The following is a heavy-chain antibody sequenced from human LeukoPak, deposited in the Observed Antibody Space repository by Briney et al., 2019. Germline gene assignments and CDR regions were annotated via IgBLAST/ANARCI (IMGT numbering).Heavy chain of an antibody. Sequence: GASVKVSCKASGYTFTGYYMHWVRQAPGQGLEWMGRINPNSGGTNYAQKFQGRVTMTRDTSISTACMEMSRLRSDDTAVYYCARDKGYSSSWYSFDYWGQGTLVTVSS. CDR3: ARDKGYSSSWYSFDY. D-gene: IGHD6-13*01. V-gene: IGHV1-2*06. J-gene: IGHJ4*02. CDR2: INPNSGGT. CDR1: GYTFTGYY.